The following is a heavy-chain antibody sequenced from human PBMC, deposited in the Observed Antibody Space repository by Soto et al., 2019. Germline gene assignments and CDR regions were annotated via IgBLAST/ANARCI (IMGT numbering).Heavy chain of an antibody. CDR3: ARASGASYRPILTGYRRRSGMDV. Sequence: QVQLVESGGGVVQPGRSLRLSCAASGFTFSSYAMHWVRQAPGKGLEWVAVISYDGSNKYYADSVKGRFTISRVNSKNALCLQMSSLRAEDRAVYYCARASGASYRPILTGYRRRSGMDVWGQGTTVTVSS. V-gene: IGHV3-30-3*01. CDR2: ISYDGSNK. J-gene: IGHJ6*02. D-gene: IGHD3-9*01. CDR1: GFTFSSYA.